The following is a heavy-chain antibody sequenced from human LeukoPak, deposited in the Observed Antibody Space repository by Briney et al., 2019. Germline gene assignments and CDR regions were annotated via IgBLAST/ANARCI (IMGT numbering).Heavy chain of an antibody. D-gene: IGHD5-12*01. Sequence: GGSLRLSCAASGFTFSSYSMNWVRQAPGKGLEWVSSISSSSSYIYYADSVKGRFTISRDNAKNSLYLQMNSLRAEDTAVYYCARDPDSGYDRHYYGMDVWGQGTTVTVSS. V-gene: IGHV3-21*01. J-gene: IGHJ6*02. CDR1: GFTFSSYS. CDR3: ARDPDSGYDRHYYGMDV. CDR2: ISSSSSYI.